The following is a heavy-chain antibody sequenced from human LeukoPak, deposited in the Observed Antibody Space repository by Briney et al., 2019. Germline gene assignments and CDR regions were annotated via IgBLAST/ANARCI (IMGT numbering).Heavy chain of an antibody. J-gene: IGHJ6*02. V-gene: IGHV1-18*01. CDR1: GYTFTSYG. D-gene: IGHD5-18*01. Sequence: ASVKVSCKASGYTFTSYGTSWVRQAPGQGLEWMGWISAYNGNTNYAQKLQGRVTMTTDTSTSTAYMELRSLRSDDTAVYYCARGRYSYGGYYYYYGMDVWGQGTTVTVSS. CDR3: ARGRYSYGGYYYYYGMDV. CDR2: ISAYNGNT.